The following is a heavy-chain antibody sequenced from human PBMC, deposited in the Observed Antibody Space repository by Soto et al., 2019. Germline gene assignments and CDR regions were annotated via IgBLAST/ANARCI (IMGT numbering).Heavy chain of an antibody. J-gene: IGHJ5*02. CDR3: ARDSYGRNWFDP. V-gene: IGHV4-4*02. D-gene: IGHD5-18*01. CDR2: IYHSGST. Sequence: SETLSLTCAVSSGSISSSNWWSWVRQPPGKGLEWIGEIYHSGSTNYNPSLKSRVTISVDKSKNQFSLKLSSVTAADTAVYYCARDSYGRNWFDPWGQGTLVTVSS. CDR1: SGSISSSNW.